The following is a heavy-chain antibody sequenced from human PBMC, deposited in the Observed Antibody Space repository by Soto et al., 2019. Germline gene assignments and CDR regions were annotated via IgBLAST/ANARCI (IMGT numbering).Heavy chain of an antibody. V-gene: IGHV1-69*13. J-gene: IGHJ6*02. CDR3: ARDDATYCGGDCYRYFYYGMDV. CDR2: IIPMFPTA. Sequence: SVKVSCKASGGTFSNHAISWVRQAPGQGLEWVGGIIPMFPTADYAQRFQGRVTITADDSATTVYMELSGLRSEDTAMYYCARDDATYCGGDCYRYFYYGMDVWGQGTTVTVS. CDR1: GGTFSNHA. D-gene: IGHD2-21*02.